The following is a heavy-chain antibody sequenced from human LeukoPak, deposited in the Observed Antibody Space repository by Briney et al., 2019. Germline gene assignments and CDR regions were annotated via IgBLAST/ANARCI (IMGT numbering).Heavy chain of an antibody. CDR1: GGSISSYY. V-gene: IGHV4-4*07. Sequence: SETLSLTCTVSGGSISSYYWSWIRQPAGKGLEWIGRIYTSGGTNYNPSLKSRVTMSVDTSKNQFSLKLSSVTAADTAVYYCARDFKRKEWFGDRNWFDPWGQGTLVTVSS. CDR2: IYTSGGT. D-gene: IGHD3-10*01. CDR3: ARDFKRKEWFGDRNWFDP. J-gene: IGHJ5*02.